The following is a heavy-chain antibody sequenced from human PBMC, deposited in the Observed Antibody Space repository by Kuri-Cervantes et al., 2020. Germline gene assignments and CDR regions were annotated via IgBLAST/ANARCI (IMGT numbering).Heavy chain of an antibody. CDR3: ARATYYYGSGSYFY. CDR1: GGSISSGDYY. V-gene: IGHV4-30-4*01. D-gene: IGHD3-10*01. J-gene: IGHJ4*02. CDR2: IYYSGST. Sequence: SETLSLTCTVSGGSISSGDYYWSWIRQPPGKGLEWIGYIYYSGSTYYNPSLKSRVTISVDTSKNQFSLKLSSVTAADTAVYYCARATYYYGSGSYFYWGQGTLVTVSS.